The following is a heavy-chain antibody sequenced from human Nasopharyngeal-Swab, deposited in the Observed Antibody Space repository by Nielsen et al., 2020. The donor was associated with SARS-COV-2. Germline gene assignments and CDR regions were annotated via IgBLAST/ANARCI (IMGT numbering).Heavy chain of an antibody. V-gene: IGHV3-23*01. CDR1: GFTFSSYA. J-gene: IGHJ4*02. D-gene: IGHD3-22*01. Sequence: GESLKISCAASGFTFSSYAMSWVRQAPGKGLEWAAGITGGGGSTFYADSVKGRFTISRDNSKNTLYLQITSLRAEDTAVYYCAKDRGIVVVIGFDYWGQGTLVTVSS. CDR3: AKDRGIVVVIGFDY. CDR2: ITGGGGST.